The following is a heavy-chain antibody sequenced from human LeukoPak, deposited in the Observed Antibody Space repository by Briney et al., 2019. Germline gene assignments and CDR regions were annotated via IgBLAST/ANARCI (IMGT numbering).Heavy chain of an antibody. Sequence: GRSLRLSCAASGFTFSSYAMHWVRQAPGKGLEWVAVISYDGSNKYYADSVKGRFTISRDNSKNTLYLQMNSLRAEDTAAYYCARAYVDTAMVDYFDYWGQGTLVTVSS. J-gene: IGHJ4*02. V-gene: IGHV3-30-3*01. CDR1: GFTFSSYA. CDR2: ISYDGSNK. D-gene: IGHD5-18*01. CDR3: ARAYVDTAMVDYFDY.